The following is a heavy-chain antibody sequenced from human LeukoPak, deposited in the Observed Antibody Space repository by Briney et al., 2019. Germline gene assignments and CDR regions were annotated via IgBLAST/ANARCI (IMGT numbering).Heavy chain of an antibody. CDR1: GGSISSYY. V-gene: IGHV4-59*01. D-gene: IGHD6-6*01. J-gene: IGHJ3*02. CDR3: ARAYSTSPRNGFDI. Sequence: PSETLSLTCTVSGGSISSYYWSWIRQPPGKGLEWIGYIYYSGSTNYNPSLKSRVTISVDTSKNQFSLKLSSVTAADTAVYYCARAYSTSPRNGFDIWGQGTMVTVTS. CDR2: IYYSGST.